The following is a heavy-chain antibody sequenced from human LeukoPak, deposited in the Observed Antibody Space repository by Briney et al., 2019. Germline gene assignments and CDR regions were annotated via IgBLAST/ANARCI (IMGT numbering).Heavy chain of an antibody. CDR2: IYSGGST. CDR1: GFTVSSNY. D-gene: IGHD3-10*01. Sequence: PGGSLRLSCAASGFTVSSNYMSWVRQAPGKGLEWVSVIYSGGSTYYADSVKGRFTISRDNSKNTLYLQMNSLRAEDTAVYYCARQTDGSGSYYGFGYWGQGTLVTVSS. J-gene: IGHJ4*02. V-gene: IGHV3-53*01. CDR3: ARQTDGSGSYYGFGY.